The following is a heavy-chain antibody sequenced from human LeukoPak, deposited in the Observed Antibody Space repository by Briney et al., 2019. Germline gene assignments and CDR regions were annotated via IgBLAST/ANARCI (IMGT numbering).Heavy chain of an antibody. D-gene: IGHD2-15*01. V-gene: IGHV3-48*02. CDR3: AGDGALGDCSGSTCTLVH. CDR1: LFIFSAYR. Sequence: GGSLSLSCLASLFIFSAYRMSWVRQAPGRGLEWVAYIISGSNTIYYADSVKDRFTVSRDNAENLLYLQMNSLRDEDKAIYYCAGDGALGDCSGSTCTLVHWRQGTLVTVSS. CDR2: IISGSNTI. J-gene: IGHJ4*02.